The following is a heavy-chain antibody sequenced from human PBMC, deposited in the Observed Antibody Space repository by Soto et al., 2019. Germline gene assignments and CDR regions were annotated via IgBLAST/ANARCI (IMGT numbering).Heavy chain of an antibody. V-gene: IGHV4-59*11. CDR3: VSPDLSRFDY. CDR1: GGSISSHY. D-gene: IGHD3-3*01. J-gene: IGHJ4*02. Sequence: SETLSLTCSVSGGSISSHYGSWIRQAPGKGLEWIGYVYHNGNTNNNPSLRSRVTISIDTSRNHFSLKLNSVTAADTAVYYCVSPDLSRFDYWGQGILVTVSS. CDR2: VYHNGNT.